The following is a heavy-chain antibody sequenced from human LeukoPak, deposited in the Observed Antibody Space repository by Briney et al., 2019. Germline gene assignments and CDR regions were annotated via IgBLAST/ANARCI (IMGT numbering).Heavy chain of an antibody. CDR3: ARGPPSLYSQGDYYYCMDV. CDR1: GYTFTSYD. J-gene: IGHJ6*03. V-gene: IGHV1-2*02. CDR2: INPNSGGT. Sequence: ASVKVSCKASGYTFTSYDINWVRQATGQGLEWMGWINPNSGGTNYAQKFQGRVTMTRDTSISTAYMELSRLRSDDTAVYYCARGPPSLYSQGDYYYCMDVWGKGTTVTVSS. D-gene: IGHD3-16*01.